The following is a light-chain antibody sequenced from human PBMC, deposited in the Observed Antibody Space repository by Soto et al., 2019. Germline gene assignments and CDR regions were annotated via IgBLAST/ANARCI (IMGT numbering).Light chain of an antibody. V-gene: IGKV3-20*01. J-gene: IGKJ4*01. CDR1: QSVSSSY. Sequence: EIVLTQSPGTLSLSPGERATLSCRASQSVSSSYLAWYQQKPGQAPSLLIYGASSRATGIPDRFSGSGSGTDFTLTISRLQPEDFAEYYCQQYGSAPLTFGGGTKVDIK. CDR3: QQYGSAPLT. CDR2: GAS.